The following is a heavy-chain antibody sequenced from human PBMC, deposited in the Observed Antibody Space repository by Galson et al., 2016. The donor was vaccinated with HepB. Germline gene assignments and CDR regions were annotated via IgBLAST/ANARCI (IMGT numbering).Heavy chain of an antibody. Sequence: SVKVSCKASGYTFTTHGISWVRQAPGQGLEWMGWISTYNGNTNLAQKLQGRVFLTTDISTTTAYMELTNLTSDDTAVYFCARGPRDYWGQGTLVTVSS. V-gene: IGHV1-18*04. J-gene: IGHJ4*02. CDR3: ARGPRDY. CDR2: ISTYNGNT. CDR1: GYTFTTHG.